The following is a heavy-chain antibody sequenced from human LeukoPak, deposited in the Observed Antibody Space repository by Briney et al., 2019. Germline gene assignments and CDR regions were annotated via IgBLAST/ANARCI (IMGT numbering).Heavy chain of an antibody. Sequence: ASLKVSCKASGYTFTTYDINCVRQATGQRLEWMGWMNPNSGNTGYAQKIQGRVTMTGNTAISTAYMELSSLRSEDTAVYYCARGLWFGEAELDYWGQGTLVTVSS. CDR3: ARGLWFGEAELDY. J-gene: IGHJ4*02. CDR2: MNPNSGNT. CDR1: GYTFTTYD. D-gene: IGHD3-10*01. V-gene: IGHV1-8*01.